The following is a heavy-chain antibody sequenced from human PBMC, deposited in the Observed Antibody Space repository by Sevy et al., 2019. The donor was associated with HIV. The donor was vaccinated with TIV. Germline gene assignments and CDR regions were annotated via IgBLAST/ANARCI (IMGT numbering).Heavy chain of an antibody. V-gene: IGHV3-23*01. CDR3: AGGDTTMITDLDY. D-gene: IGHD3-16*01. J-gene: IGHJ4*02. CDR2: ATSDGTT. CDR1: GLTITTTG. Sequence: RGSLRLSRAASGLTITTTGMSWVRQAPGKGLEWVAGATSDGTTYYADSVRDRFTVSRDNSKNTLYLQLNSLRADDTAVFYCAGGDTTMITDLDYWGQATLVTVSS.